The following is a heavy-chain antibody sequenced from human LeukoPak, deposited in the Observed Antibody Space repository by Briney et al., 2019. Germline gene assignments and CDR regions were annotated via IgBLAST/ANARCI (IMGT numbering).Heavy chain of an antibody. Sequence: ASVKVSCKASGYTFTSYDINWVRQATGQGLEWMGWMNPNSGNTGYAQKSQGRVTMTRNTSIGTAYMELSSLRSEDTAVYYCAIDSSGYAYYYYYGMDVWGQGTTVTVSS. CDR1: GYTFTSYD. V-gene: IGHV1-8*01. CDR3: AIDSSGYAYYYYYGMDV. J-gene: IGHJ6*02. D-gene: IGHD3-22*01. CDR2: MNPNSGNT.